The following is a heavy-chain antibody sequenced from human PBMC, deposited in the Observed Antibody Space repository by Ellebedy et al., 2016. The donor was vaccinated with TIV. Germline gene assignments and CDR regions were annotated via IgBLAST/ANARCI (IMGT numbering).Heavy chain of an antibody. CDR3: ARRMAASGYDAFDI. Sequence: GESLKISCKGSENSFTKYWIGWVRQMPGKGLEWMGIIYPGDSDTRYSPSFQGQVIISADKSITTAYLQWSSLKASDTAMYFCARRMAASGYDAFDIWGQGTMVTVS. CDR2: IYPGDSDT. D-gene: IGHD6-13*01. CDR1: ENSFTKYW. J-gene: IGHJ3*02. V-gene: IGHV5-51*01.